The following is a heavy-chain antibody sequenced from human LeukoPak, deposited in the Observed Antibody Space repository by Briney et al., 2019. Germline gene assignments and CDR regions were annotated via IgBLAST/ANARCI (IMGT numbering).Heavy chain of an antibody. V-gene: IGHV4-61*01. CDR1: GGSVSSGSYY. CDR3: ARDLNWNAGQFDP. CDR2: IYYSGST. D-gene: IGHD1-1*01. Sequence: PSETLSLTCTVSGGSVSSGSYYWSWIRQPPGKGLEWIGYIYYSGSTNYNPSLKSRVTISVDTSKNQFSLKLSSVTAADTAVYYCARDLNWNAGQFDPWGQGTLVTVS. J-gene: IGHJ5*02.